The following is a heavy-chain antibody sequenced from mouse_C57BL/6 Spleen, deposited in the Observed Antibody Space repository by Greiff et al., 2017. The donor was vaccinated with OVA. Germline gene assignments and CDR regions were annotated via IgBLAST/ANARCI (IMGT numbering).Heavy chain of an antibody. V-gene: IGHV5-17*01. D-gene: IGHD1-1*01. CDR1: GFTFSDYG. CDR2: ISSGSSTI. Sequence: DVHLVESGGGLVKPGGSLKLSCAASGFTFSDYGMHWVRQAPEKGLEWVAYISSGSSTIYYADTVKGRFTISRDNAKNTLFLQMTSLRSEDTAMYYCAREGAVVANYAMDYWGQGTSVTVSS. CDR3: AREGAVVANYAMDY. J-gene: IGHJ4*01.